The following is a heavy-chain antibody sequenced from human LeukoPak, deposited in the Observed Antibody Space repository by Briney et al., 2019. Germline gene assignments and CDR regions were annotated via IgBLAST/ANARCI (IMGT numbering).Heavy chain of an antibody. D-gene: IGHD3-10*01. J-gene: IGHJ4*02. Sequence: GGSLRLSCAASGFTFSSYAMSWVRQAPGKGLEWVSGISVSGGNTYYAGSVRGRFTISRDNSKNTLFLQMNSLRAEDTAVYYCAIRYVVGSGSYPFDCWGQGTLVTVSS. CDR2: ISVSGGNT. V-gene: IGHV3-23*01. CDR1: GFTFSSYA. CDR3: AIRYVVGSGSYPFDC.